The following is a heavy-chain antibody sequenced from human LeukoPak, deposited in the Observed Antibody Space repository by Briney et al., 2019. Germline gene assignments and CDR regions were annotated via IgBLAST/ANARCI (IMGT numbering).Heavy chain of an antibody. Sequence: PGGSLRLSCAASGFTFSSYAVSWVRQAPGKGPEWVSAISGSGGSTYYADSVKGRFTISRDNSKNTLYLQMNSLRAEDTAVYYCAKVLKDYYDSSGYWPGPNFDYWGQGTLVTVSS. D-gene: IGHD3-22*01. J-gene: IGHJ4*02. CDR2: ISGSGGST. CDR1: GFTFSSYA. CDR3: AKVLKDYYDSSGYWPGPNFDY. V-gene: IGHV3-23*01.